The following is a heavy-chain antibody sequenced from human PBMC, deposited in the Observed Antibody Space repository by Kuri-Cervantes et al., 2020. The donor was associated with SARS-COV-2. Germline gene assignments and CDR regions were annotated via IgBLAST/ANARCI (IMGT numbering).Heavy chain of an antibody. D-gene: IGHD5-18*01. CDR1: GFTFSSYS. CDR2: IKSKTDGGTT. J-gene: IGHJ3*02. CDR3: TTDGYSYGFPAFDI. Sequence: GGSLRLSCAASGFTFSSYSMNWVRQAPGKGLEWVGRIKSKTDGGTTDYAAPVKGRFTISRDDSKNTLYLQMNSLKTADTTVYYCTTDGYSYGFPAFDIWGQGTMVTVSS. V-gene: IGHV3-15*01.